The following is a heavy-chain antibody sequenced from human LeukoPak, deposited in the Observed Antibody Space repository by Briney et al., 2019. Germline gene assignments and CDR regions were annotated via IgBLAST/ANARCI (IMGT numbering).Heavy chain of an antibody. CDR2: IIPIFGTA. Sequence: ASVKVSCKASGGTFSSYAISWVRQAPRQGLEWMGGIIPIFGTANYAQKFQGRVTITADKSTSTAYMELSSLRSEDTAVYYCAALPGIPRYFDLWGRGTLVTVSS. CDR1: GGTFSSYA. CDR3: AALPGIPRYFDL. J-gene: IGHJ2*01. V-gene: IGHV1-69*06. D-gene: IGHD3-10*01.